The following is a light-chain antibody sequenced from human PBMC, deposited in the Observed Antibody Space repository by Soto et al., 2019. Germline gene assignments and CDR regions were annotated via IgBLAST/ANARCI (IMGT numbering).Light chain of an antibody. J-gene: IGKJ5*01. CDR2: DAS. CDR1: QSVSSY. V-gene: IGKV3-11*01. CDR3: QQYGRSPIT. Sequence: EIVLTQSPATLSLSPGERATLSCRASQSVSSYLAWYQHKPGQAPRLLIYDASNRATGIPARFSGSGSGTDFTLTISRLEPEDFAVYYCQQYGRSPITFGLGTRLEIK.